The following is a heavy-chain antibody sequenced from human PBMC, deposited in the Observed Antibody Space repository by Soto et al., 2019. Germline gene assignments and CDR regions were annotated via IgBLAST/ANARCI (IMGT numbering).Heavy chain of an antibody. CDR1: GGSISSGGYY. V-gene: IGHV4-31*03. J-gene: IGHJ6*02. CDR3: ARDRMAAARYYGMDV. CDR2: IYYSGST. Sequence: SETLSLTCTVSGGSISSGGYYWRWIRQHPGKVLEWIGYIYYSGSTYYNPSLKSRVTISVDTSKNQFSLKLSSVTAADTAVYYCARDRMAAARYYGMDVWGQGTTVTVSS. D-gene: IGHD6-13*01.